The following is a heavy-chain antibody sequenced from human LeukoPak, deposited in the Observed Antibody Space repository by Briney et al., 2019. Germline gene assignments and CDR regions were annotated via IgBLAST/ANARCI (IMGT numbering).Heavy chain of an antibody. CDR3: ARLVWDTTMADGDIDS. D-gene: IGHD5-18*01. CDR1: GFTFSSYS. CDR2: ISSASTYI. V-gene: IGHV3-21*01. Sequence: GESLRLSCAASGFTFSSYSMNWVRQAPGKGLEWVSSISSASTYIYYADSVKGRFTISRDNAKNTLYLQMNSLRAEDTAMYYCARLVWDTTMADGDIDSWGQGTLLIVSS. J-gene: IGHJ4*02.